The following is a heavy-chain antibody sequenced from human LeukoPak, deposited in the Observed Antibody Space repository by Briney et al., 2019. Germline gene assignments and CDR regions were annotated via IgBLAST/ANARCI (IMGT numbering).Heavy chain of an antibody. CDR2: ISWNSGSI. V-gene: IGHV3-9*01. CDR3: AKVGYSSSWYYFDY. J-gene: IGHJ4*02. Sequence: CLRLSCAASGFTFDDYAMHWVRQAPGKGLEWVSGISWNSGSIGYADSVKGRFTISRDNAKNSLYLQMNSLRAEDTALYYCAKVGYSSSWYYFDYWGQGTLVTVSS. D-gene: IGHD6-13*01. CDR1: GFTFDDYA.